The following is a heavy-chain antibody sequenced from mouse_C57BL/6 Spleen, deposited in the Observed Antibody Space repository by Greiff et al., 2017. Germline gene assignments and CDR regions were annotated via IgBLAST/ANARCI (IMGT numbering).Heavy chain of an antibody. CDR3: ATFAAGGDFDY. J-gene: IGHJ2*01. CDR1: GYTFTSYW. Sequence: VQLQQPGAELVMPGASVKLSCKASGYTFTSYWMHWVKQRPGQGLEWIGEIDPCDSSTNYNQKFKGKSTVNVDKSSSTAYMQLSSLTSEDSAVYYGATFAAGGDFDYWGQGTTLTVSS. CDR2: IDPCDSST. V-gene: IGHV1-69*01.